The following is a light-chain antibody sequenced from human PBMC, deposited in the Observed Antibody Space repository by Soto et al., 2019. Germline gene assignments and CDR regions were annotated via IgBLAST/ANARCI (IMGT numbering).Light chain of an antibody. CDR1: QSISTW. J-gene: IGKJ1*01. CDR2: AAS. V-gene: IGKV1-27*01. CDR3: QKYKSAPRT. Sequence: DIQLTQSPSTLSASIGDRVTITCRASQSISTWLAWYQQKPGTAPKLLIYAASTLQSGVPSRFSGSGSGTDFTLTISRLQPEDVATYYCQKYKSAPRTFGQGTKVDIK.